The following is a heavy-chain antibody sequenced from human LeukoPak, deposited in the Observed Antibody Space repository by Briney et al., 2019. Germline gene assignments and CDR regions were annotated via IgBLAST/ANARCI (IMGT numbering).Heavy chain of an antibody. CDR2: INWNGGST. CDR3: ARDLRYDFWSGWFDP. CDR1: GFTFDDYG. J-gene: IGHJ5*02. Sequence: PGGSLRLSCAASGFTFDDYGMSWVRQAPGKGLEWVSGINWNGGSTGYADSVKGRFTISRDNAKNSLYLQMNSLRAEDTAVYYCARDLRYDFWSGWFDPWGQGTLVTVSS. V-gene: IGHV3-20*04. D-gene: IGHD3-3*01.